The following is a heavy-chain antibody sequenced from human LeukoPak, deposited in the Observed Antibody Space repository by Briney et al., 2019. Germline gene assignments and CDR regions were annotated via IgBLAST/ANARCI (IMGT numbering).Heavy chain of an antibody. D-gene: IGHD7-27*01. CDR1: VYTFTVRY. CDR3: ALDCNWVPYF. J-gene: IGHJ4*02. Sequence: ASVKVSFNSLVYTFTVRYYHWLRQAPGQGLEWMGWIHPGRGDTNYAQKFQGRVSLTRDTSISTAYMELSGLTSDESGGYFCALDCNWVPYFWGQGTLVSVSS. CDR2: IHPGRGDT. V-gene: IGHV1-2*02.